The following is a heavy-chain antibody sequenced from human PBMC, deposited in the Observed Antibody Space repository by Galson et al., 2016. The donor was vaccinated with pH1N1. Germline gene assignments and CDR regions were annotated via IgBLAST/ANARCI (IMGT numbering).Heavy chain of an antibody. CDR3: ARDAANTGTYYVAFDP. J-gene: IGHJ3*01. CDR2: IYTSGGT. V-gene: IGHV4-61*02. Sequence: TLSLTCTVSGGSINSDSYYWSWIRQPAGKGLEWIGRIYTSGGTNYNPSLKSRVTISVDTSKNHFSLKLSSVTAADTAVYYCARDAANTGTYYVAFDPWGQGTIVTVSS. D-gene: IGHD1-26*01. CDR1: GGSINSDSYY.